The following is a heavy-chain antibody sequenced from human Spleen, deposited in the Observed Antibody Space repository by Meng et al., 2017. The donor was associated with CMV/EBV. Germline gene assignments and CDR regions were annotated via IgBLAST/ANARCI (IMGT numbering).Heavy chain of an antibody. CDR2: IKEDGSEK. D-gene: IGHD6-6*01. Sequence: GESLKISCAASGFTFSRYWMSWVRQAPGKGLEWVANIKEDGSEKYYVDSVKGRFTISRDNAKNSLYLRMDSLRAEDTALYYCARGIGARGHAFDMWGQGTMVTVSS. CDR1: GFTFSRYW. CDR3: ARGIGARGHAFDM. J-gene: IGHJ3*02. V-gene: IGHV3-7*01.